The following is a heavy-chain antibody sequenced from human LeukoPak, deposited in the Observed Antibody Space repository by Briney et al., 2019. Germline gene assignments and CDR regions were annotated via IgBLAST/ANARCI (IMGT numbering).Heavy chain of an antibody. CDR2: IYTSGSA. Sequence: SETLSLTCTVSGGSISSYYWSWIRQPAGKGLEWIGRIYTSGSANYNPSLKSRVTMSVDTSKNQFSLKLSSVTAADTAVYYCARGLPRWLRVDAFDIWGQGTMVTVSS. V-gene: IGHV4-4*07. D-gene: IGHD5-12*01. J-gene: IGHJ3*02. CDR1: GGSISSYY. CDR3: ARGLPRWLRVDAFDI.